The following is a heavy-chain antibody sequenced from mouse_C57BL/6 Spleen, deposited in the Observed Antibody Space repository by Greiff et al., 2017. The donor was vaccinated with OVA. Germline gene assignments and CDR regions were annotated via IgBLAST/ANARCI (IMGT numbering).Heavy chain of an antibody. J-gene: IGHJ2*01. V-gene: IGHV1-69*01. D-gene: IGHD2-4*01. CDR1: GYTFTSYW. CDR3: ARSRLYYDYQDY. Sequence: VQLQQPGAELVMPGASVKLSCKASGYTFTSYWMHWVKQRPGQGLEWIGEIDPSDSYTNYNQKFKGKSTLTVDKSSSTAYMQLSSLTSEDSEVYYCARSRLYYDYQDYWGQGTTLTVSS. CDR2: IDPSDSYT.